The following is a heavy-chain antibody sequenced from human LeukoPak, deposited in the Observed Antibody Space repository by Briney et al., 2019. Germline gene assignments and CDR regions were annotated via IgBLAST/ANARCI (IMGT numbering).Heavy chain of an antibody. Sequence: ASETLSLTCAVYGGSFSGYYWSWIRQPPGKGLEWIGEINHSGSTNYNPSLKSRVTISVDTSKNEFSLKLSSVTAADTAVYYCARSWAPGYCSSTTCYNFDYWGQGTLVTVSS. CDR1: GGSFSGYY. V-gene: IGHV4-34*01. CDR3: ARSWAPGYCSSTTCYNFDY. CDR2: INHSGST. J-gene: IGHJ4*02. D-gene: IGHD2-2*02.